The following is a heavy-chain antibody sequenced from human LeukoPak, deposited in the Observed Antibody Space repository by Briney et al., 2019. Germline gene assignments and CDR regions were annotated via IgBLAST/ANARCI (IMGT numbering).Heavy chain of an antibody. J-gene: IGHJ4*02. Sequence: GGSLRLSCAASEFSVGSNYMTWVRQAPGKGLEWVSLIYSGGSTYYADSVKGRFTISRDNSKNTLYLQMNSLRADDTAVYCCARDSRGYFDSWGQGTLVTVSS. CDR3: ARDSRGYFDS. CDR2: IYSGGST. D-gene: IGHD3-10*01. CDR1: EFSVGSNY. V-gene: IGHV3-66*01.